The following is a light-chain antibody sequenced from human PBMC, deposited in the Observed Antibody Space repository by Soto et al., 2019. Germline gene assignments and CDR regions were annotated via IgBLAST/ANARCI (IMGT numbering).Light chain of an antibody. Sequence: EIVLTQSPGTLSLSPGERATLSCRASQSVSSGYLAGYQQKTGQAPRLLIYGASSRATGIPDRFSGSGSGTDFTLTISRLEPEDFAVYYCQQYGSSPGYTFGQGTKLEIK. V-gene: IGKV3-20*01. CDR3: QQYGSSPGYT. CDR1: QSVSSGY. J-gene: IGKJ2*01. CDR2: GAS.